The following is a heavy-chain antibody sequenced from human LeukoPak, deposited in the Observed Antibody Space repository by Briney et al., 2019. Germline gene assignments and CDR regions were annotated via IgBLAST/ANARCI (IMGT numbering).Heavy chain of an antibody. Sequence: PSETLSLTCTVSGGSITSYYWTWIRQPPGKGLEWIGYIYHSGTTNYNPSLKSRVTIPADTSKNQFSLKLSSVTAADTAVYYCAQKAPYSPGYSQDWGQGTLVTVSS. CDR2: IYHSGTT. CDR3: AQKAPYSPGYSQD. J-gene: IGHJ1*01. V-gene: IGHV4-59*01. D-gene: IGHD2-15*01. CDR1: GGSITSYY.